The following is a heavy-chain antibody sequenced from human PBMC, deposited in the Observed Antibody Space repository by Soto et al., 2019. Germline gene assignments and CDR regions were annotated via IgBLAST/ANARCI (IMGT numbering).Heavy chain of an antibody. CDR2: IIPIFGTA. J-gene: IGHJ4*02. CDR3: ARDLDSSGWYLSGPFDY. D-gene: IGHD6-19*01. V-gene: IGHV1-69*13. CDR1: GGTFSSYA. Sequence: SVKVSCKASGGTFSSYAISWVRQAPGQGLEWMGGIIPIFGTANYAQKFQGRVTITADESTSTAYMELSSLRSEDTAVYYCARDLDSSGWYLSGPFDYWGQGTLVTVS.